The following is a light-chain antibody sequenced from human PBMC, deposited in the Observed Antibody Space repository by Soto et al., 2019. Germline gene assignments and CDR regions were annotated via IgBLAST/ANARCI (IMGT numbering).Light chain of an antibody. CDR3: QQYGSPGT. V-gene: IGKV3-20*01. CDR2: GAS. Sequence: EIWLTQSPGTLSRSPGERATLSCGASQSVSNNYLAWYKQKPGQAPRLLIYGASNRATGIPDRLSGSGSGTEFTLTISRLEPEDFAVYYCQQYGSPGTFGQGTKVDIK. J-gene: IGKJ1*01. CDR1: QSVSNNY.